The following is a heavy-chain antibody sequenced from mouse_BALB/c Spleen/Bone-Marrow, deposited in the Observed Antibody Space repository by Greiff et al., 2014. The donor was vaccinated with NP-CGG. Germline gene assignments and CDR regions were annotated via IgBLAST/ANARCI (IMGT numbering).Heavy chain of an antibody. CDR3: ARVLRPHYYAMDY. CDR2: ISDGGSYT. D-gene: IGHD1-2*01. V-gene: IGHV5-4*02. J-gene: IGHJ4*01. CDR1: GFTFSDYY. Sequence: VQLKESGGGLVKPGGSLKLSCAASGFTFSDYYMYWVRQTPEKRLEWVATISDGGSYTYYPDSVKGRFTISRDNAKNNLYLQMSSLKSEDTAMYYCARVLRPHYYAMDYWGQGTPVTVSS.